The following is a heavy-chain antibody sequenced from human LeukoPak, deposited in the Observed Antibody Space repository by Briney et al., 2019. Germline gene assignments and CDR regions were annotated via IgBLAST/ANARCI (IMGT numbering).Heavy chain of an antibody. D-gene: IGHD6-6*01. CDR2: IWYEGSNK. CDR3: AKEVAARPLGANYYMDV. V-gene: IGHV3-33*06. Sequence: PGGSLRLSCAASGFTFSSYGMHWVRQAPGKGLEWVAVIWYEGSNKYYADSVKGRFTISRDNSKNTLYLQMNSLRAEDTAVYYCAKEVAARPLGANYYMDVWGKGTTVTVSS. CDR1: GFTFSSYG. J-gene: IGHJ6*03.